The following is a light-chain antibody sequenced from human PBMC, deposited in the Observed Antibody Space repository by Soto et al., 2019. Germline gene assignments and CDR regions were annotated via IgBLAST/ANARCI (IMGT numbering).Light chain of an antibody. V-gene: IGKV3-15*01. CDR1: QSVSSN. CDR2: GAS. CDR3: QQYDKWPTYT. J-gene: IGKJ2*01. Sequence: EIVMTQSPATLSVSPGERATLSCRASQSVSSNLAWFQQRPGQAPRLLIYGASTRATGTPARFSGSGSGTEFTITISSLQSEDFAVYYCQQYDKWPTYTFGQGTRLEIK.